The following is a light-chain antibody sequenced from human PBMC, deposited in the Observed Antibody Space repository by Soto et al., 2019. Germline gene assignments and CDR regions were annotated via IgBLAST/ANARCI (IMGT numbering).Light chain of an antibody. CDR1: SGHSNYA. Sequence: QSVMPQSTSISASLGASVKLTCTMSSGHSNYAIAWHQQQPEKGPRYLMKLNSDGSHSKGDGIPDRFSGSSSGAERYLTSSSLQSEDEADYYCQTWGTGIHVFGGGTTLTVL. CDR3: QTWGTGIHV. CDR2: LNSDGSH. J-gene: IGLJ2*01. V-gene: IGLV4-69*01.